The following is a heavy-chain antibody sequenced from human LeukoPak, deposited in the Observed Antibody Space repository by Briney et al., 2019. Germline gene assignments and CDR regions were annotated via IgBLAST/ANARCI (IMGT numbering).Heavy chain of an antibody. J-gene: IGHJ4*02. Sequence: GGSLRLSCAASGFTFSSYAMSWVRQAPGKGLEWVSAISGSGGSTYYADSVKGRFTISGDNSKNTLYLQMNSLRAEDTAVYYCAKDTIVVVPAASDYWGQGTLVTVSS. CDR1: GFTFSSYA. V-gene: IGHV3-23*01. CDR3: AKDTIVVVPAASDY. D-gene: IGHD2-2*01. CDR2: ISGSGGST.